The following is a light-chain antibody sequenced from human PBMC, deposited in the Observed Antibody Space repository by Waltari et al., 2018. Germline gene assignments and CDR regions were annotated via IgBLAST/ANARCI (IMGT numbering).Light chain of an antibody. J-gene: IGKJ2*01. CDR2: TVS. CDR3: MQRLEFPYT. Sequence: DIVMTQTPLSLPVRPGEPASITCRSSEDLLGKKDGITYLDWYLQKPGQSPQLLIHTVSSRASGVPDRFTGSGSGSDFTLTINRVEADDVGLYYCMQRLEFPYTFGQGTKVE. V-gene: IGKV2-40*01. CDR1: EDLLGKKDGITY.